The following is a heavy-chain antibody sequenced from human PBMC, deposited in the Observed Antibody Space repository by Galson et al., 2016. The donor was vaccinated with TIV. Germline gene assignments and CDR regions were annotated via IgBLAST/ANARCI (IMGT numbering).Heavy chain of an antibody. CDR2: ISYDGRNK. CDR1: GFGFSSYA. Sequence: SLRLSCAASGFGFSSYAMHWVRQAPGKGLEWVAIISYDGRNKYYADSVKGRFTISRDNSKNTLFLQMSSLHQGPIGLPPGTLLQEHLWG. V-gene: IGHV3-30*04. CDR3: TLLQEHL. J-gene: IGHJ6*01.